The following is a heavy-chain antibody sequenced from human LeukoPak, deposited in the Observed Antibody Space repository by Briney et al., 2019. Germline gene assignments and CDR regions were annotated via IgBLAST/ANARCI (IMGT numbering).Heavy chain of an antibody. D-gene: IGHD1-26*01. V-gene: IGHV3-48*01. J-gene: IGHJ4*02. CDR1: EFTFSTYS. CDR3: ARRVGATYYFDW. Sequence: RPGGSLRLSCAASEFTFSTYSMNWVRQAPEKGLEWISYISSGSNTIYYADSVKGRFTISRDNAKNSLYLQMNSLRAEDTAVYYRARRVGATYYFDWWGQGTLVTVSS. CDR2: ISSGSNTI.